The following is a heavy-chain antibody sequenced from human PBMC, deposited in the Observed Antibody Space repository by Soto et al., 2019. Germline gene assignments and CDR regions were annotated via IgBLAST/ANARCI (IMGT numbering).Heavy chain of an antibody. D-gene: IGHD2-15*01. CDR2: ISYDGSNK. J-gene: IGHJ2*01. Sequence: PGGSLRLSCAASGFTFSSYGMHWVRQAPGKGLEWVAVISYDGSNKYYADSVKGRFTISRDNSKNARYLQMNRLRAEDKAVYYCAKQGSGVRRKNLGICYFDLWGRGTLVTVSS. CDR1: GFTFSSYG. CDR3: AKQGSGVRRKNLGICYFDL. V-gene: IGHV3-30*18.